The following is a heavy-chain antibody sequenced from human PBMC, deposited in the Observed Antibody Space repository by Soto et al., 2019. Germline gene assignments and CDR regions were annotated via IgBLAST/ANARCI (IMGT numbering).Heavy chain of an antibody. D-gene: IGHD5-18*01. V-gene: IGHV1-2*02. Sequence: GXSVKVSCKASGYTFTGYYIHWVRQAPGQGLEWMGWINPNSGGTNYAQKFQGRVTMTRDTSISTAYMELSRLRSDDTAVYYCTREGVATAMVMYYCGQRTLVTVSS. CDR1: GYTFTGYY. CDR3: TREGVATAMVMYY. CDR2: INPNSGGT. J-gene: IGHJ4*02.